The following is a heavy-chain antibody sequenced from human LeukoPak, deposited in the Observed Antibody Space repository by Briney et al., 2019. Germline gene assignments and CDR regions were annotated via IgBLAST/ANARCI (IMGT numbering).Heavy chain of an antibody. CDR3: AKLYLSWTPLVPFDY. J-gene: IGHJ4*02. D-gene: IGHD1-1*01. CDR2: ISSSSSYI. CDR1: GFTFSSYS. V-gene: IGHV3-21*04. Sequence: GGSLRLSCAASGFTFSSYSMNWVRQAPGKGLEWVSSISSSSSYIYYADSVKGRFTISRDNAKNSLYLQMHSLRAEDTAVYYCAKLYLSWTPLVPFDYWGQGTLVTVSS.